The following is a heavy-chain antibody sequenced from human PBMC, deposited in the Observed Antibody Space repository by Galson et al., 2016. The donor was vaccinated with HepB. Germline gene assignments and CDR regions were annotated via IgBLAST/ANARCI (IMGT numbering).Heavy chain of an antibody. CDR2: MNPNSGNT. D-gene: IGHD4-11*01. CDR1: GYTFTSYE. Sequence: SVKVSCKASGYTFTSYEINWVRQATGQGLEWMGWMNPNSGNTGYAQKFQGRVTMTRNTSISTAYMELSSLRSEDTAVYYCARETLPYRNGGAGYYYYGMDVWGQGTTVTVSS. CDR3: ARETLPYRNGGAGYYYYGMDV. J-gene: IGHJ6*02. V-gene: IGHV1-8*01.